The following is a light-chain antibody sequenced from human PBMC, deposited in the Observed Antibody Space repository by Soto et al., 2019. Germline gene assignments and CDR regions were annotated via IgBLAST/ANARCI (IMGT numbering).Light chain of an antibody. CDR3: QQYYNWPRT. Sequence: EVVLTQSPVTLSLSPGERASLSCRASQFLSSYLAWYQQKPGQAPRLLFYGASTRATGLPARFSGTGSGTEFTLTINSLQAEDSAVYYCQQYYNWPRTFGQGTRLEIK. CDR2: GAS. V-gene: IGKV3-15*01. CDR1: QFLSSY. J-gene: IGKJ5*01.